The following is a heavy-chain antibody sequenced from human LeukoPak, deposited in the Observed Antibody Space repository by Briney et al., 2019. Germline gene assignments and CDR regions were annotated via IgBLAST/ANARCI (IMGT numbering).Heavy chain of an antibody. CDR2: TYYRSKWYN. V-gene: IGHV6-1*01. J-gene: IGHJ6*02. D-gene: IGHD1-26*01. CDR1: GDSVSSNSAA. CDR3: ARDRVGATLGLRYGLDV. Sequence: SQTLSLTCAISGDSVSSNSAAWTWIRQSPSRGLEWLGRTYYRSKWYNDYAVSVKSRITINPDTSKNQFSLQLNSVTPEDTAVYYCARDRVGATLGLRYGLDVWGQGTTVTVSS.